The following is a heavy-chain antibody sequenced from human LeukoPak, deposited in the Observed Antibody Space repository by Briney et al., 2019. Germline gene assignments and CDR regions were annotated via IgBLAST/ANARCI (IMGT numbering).Heavy chain of an antibody. V-gene: IGHV3-7*01. CDR1: GLTFSSYW. D-gene: IGHD1-26*01. J-gene: IGHJ4*02. Sequence: GGSLRLSCAASGLTFSSYWMSWVRQAPGKGLEWVANIKQDGSEKYYVDSVKGRFTISRDNAKNSLYLQMDSLRAEDTAVYYCARDPGGSYPYYFDYWGQGTLVTVSS. CDR2: IKQDGSEK. CDR3: ARDPGGSYPYYFDY.